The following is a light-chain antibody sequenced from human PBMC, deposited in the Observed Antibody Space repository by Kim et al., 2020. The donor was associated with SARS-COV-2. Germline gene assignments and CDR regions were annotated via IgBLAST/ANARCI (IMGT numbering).Light chain of an antibody. V-gene: IGKV3-15*01. CDR1: HSSSRY. CDR3: QQYHNLIT. J-gene: IGKJ5*01. Sequence: SPRGRTALSSCSSRHSSSRYLAWYQQKRGQSPRLLIYGASTRATGIPDRFSGGGSETEFTLTISSLQSDDFAVYYCQQYHNLITFGRGTRLEIK. CDR2: GAS.